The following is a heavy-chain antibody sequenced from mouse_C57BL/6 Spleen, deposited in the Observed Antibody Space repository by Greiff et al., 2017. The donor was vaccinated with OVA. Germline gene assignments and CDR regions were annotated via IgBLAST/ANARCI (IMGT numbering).Heavy chain of an antibody. CDR2: SRNKANDYTT. CDR3: ARDAHYYGSSHWYFDV. D-gene: IGHD1-1*01. Sequence: EVQGVESGGGLVQSGRSLRLSCATSGFTFSDFYMEWVRQAPGKGLEWIAASRNKANDYTTEYSASVKGRFIVSRDTSQSILYLQMNALRAEDTAMYYCARDAHYYGSSHWYFDVWGTGTTVTVSS. CDR1: GFTFSDFY. J-gene: IGHJ1*03. V-gene: IGHV7-1*01.